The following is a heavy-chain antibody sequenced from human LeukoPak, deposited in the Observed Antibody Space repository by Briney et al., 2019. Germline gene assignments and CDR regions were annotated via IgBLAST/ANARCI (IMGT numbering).Heavy chain of an antibody. CDR3: AREDAGGTYYFDY. CDR1: GFTVSSNF. V-gene: IGHV3-66*01. J-gene: IGHJ4*02. Sequence: GGSLRLSCAVSGFTVSSNFMSWVRQAPGKGPERVSVIYTSGITYYADSVRGRFTISRDNSKNILYLQMDSLTAEDTAAYYCAREDAGGTYYFDYWGQGTLVTVSS. CDR2: IYTSGIT. D-gene: IGHD1-26*01.